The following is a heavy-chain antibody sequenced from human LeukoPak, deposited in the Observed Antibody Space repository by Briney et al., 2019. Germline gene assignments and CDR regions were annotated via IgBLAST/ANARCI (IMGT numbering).Heavy chain of an antibody. V-gene: IGHV1-58*02. CDR2: IVVGSGNT. Sequence: SVKVSCKASGFTFTSSAMQWVRQAHGQRLEWIGWIVVGSGNTNYAQKFQERVTITRDMSTSTAYMELSSLRSEDTAVYYCAAYHYYGSGYDCWGQGTLVTVSS. CDR1: GFTFTSSA. D-gene: IGHD3-10*01. CDR3: AAYHYYGSGYDC. J-gene: IGHJ4*02.